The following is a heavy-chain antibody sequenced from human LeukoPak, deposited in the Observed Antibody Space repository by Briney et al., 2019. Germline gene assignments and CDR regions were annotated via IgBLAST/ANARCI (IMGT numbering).Heavy chain of an antibody. J-gene: IGHJ4*02. CDR1: GFTFSSYG. V-gene: IGHV3-33*01. CDR3: TRAGPAATKFDY. Sequence: GGSLRLSCAASGFTFSSYGMHWVRQAPGKGLEWVAVIWYDGSNKYYADSVKGRFTISRDNSKNTLYLQMNSLRAEDTAVYYCTRAGPAATKFDYWGQGTLVTVSS. CDR2: IWYDGSNK. D-gene: IGHD2-2*01.